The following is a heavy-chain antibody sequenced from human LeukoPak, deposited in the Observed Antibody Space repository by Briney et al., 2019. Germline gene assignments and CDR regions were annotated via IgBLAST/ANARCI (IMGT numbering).Heavy chain of an antibody. CDR3: AKLVGATMTSDY. D-gene: IGHD2-15*01. Sequence: GGSLRLSCAASGFTFSTYVMTWVRQAPGKGLEWVSSISRTGDTTYYADSVKGRFTISRDNSKNTLYLQMNSLRGDDTASYYCAKLVGATMTSDYWGQGILVTVS. V-gene: IGHV3-23*01. CDR2: ISRTGDTT. CDR1: GFTFSTYV. J-gene: IGHJ4*02.